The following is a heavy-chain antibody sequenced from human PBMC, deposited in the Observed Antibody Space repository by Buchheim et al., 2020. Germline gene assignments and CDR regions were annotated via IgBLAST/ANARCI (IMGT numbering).Heavy chain of an antibody. D-gene: IGHD6-6*01. V-gene: IGHV4-61*02. CDR2: IYTSGST. CDR3: AREGSIAVPSFDP. CDR1: GGSISSGSYY. Sequence: QVQLQESGPGLVKPSQTLSLTCTVSGGSISSGSYYWSWIRQPAGKGLEWIGRIYTSGSTNYNPSLKIRVPISVDTSKNQFSLKLSSVTAADTAVYYCAREGSIAVPSFDPWGQGTL. J-gene: IGHJ5*02.